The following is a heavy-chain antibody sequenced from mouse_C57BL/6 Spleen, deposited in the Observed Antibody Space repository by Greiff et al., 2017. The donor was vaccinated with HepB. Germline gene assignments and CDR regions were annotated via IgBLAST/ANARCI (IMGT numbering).Heavy chain of an antibody. V-gene: IGHV5-4*01. Sequence: EVHLVESGGGLVKPGGSLKLSCAASGFTFSSYAMSWVRQTPEKRLEWVATISDGGSYTYYPDNVKGRFTFSRDNAKNNLYLQMSHLKSEDTAMYYCARDRDGYDGWYFDVWGTGTTVTVSS. D-gene: IGHD2-2*01. J-gene: IGHJ1*03. CDR3: ARDRDGYDGWYFDV. CDR2: ISDGGSYT. CDR1: GFTFSSYA.